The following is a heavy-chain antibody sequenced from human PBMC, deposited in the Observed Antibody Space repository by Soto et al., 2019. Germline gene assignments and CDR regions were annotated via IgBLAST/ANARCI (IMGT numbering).Heavy chain of an antibody. Sequence: QVQLQESGPGLVKPSETLSLTCTVSGGSISSYYWSWIRQPPGKGLEWIGYIYYSGSITYNPSLKSRVTISADTSKNQLSLNLSSVTAAATALYYCARHRAFCSGKSCALGYYYYVDVWGIGTTVTVSS. J-gene: IGHJ6*03. D-gene: IGHD2-2*01. CDR1: GGSISSYY. V-gene: IGHV4-59*08. CDR3: ARHRAFCSGKSCALGYYYYVDV. CDR2: IYYSGSI.